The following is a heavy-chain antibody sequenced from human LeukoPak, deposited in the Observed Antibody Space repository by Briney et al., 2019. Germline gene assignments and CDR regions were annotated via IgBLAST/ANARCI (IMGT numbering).Heavy chain of an antibody. V-gene: IGHV3-11*04. J-gene: IGHJ5*02. CDR3: ARQVVFGYRGGWFDP. CDR1: GFNFSDSY. CDR2: ISSSAVTI. Sequence: PGGSLRLSCAVSGFNFSDSYMSWIRQAPGKGLEWVSYISSSAVTIYYADSVQGRFTISRDNTKNSLYLQMNSLRAEDTAVYYCARQVVFGYRGGWFDPWGQGALVSVSS. D-gene: IGHD6-25*01.